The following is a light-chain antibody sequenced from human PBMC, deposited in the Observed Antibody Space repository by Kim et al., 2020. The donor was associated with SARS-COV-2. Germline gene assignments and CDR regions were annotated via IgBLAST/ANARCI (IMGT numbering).Light chain of an antibody. CDR1: QSVSSIY. CDR2: GAS. Sequence: LPGERATLSCRASQSVSSIYLAWYQQKSGRAPRLLIYGASNRVTGTPDRFSGSGSGTDFTLTISRLEPEDFAVYYCQQYSRSPLTFGGGTKVDIK. CDR3: QQYSRSPLT. J-gene: IGKJ4*01. V-gene: IGKV3-20*01.